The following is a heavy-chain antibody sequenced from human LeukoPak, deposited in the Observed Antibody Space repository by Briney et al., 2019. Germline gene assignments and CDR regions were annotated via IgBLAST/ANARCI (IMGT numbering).Heavy chain of an antibody. J-gene: IGHJ4*02. CDR1: GFTFSTYW. D-gene: IGHD5-18*01. Sequence: GGSLRLSCAASGFTFSTYWMSWVRQAPGKGLEWVANIKQDGSDKYYVDSVKGRFTISRDNAKNSLYLQMNSLRAEDTTVYYCARDYDSYGYFDYWGQGTLVTVSS. CDR2: IKQDGSDK. CDR3: ARDYDSYGYFDY. V-gene: IGHV3-7*01.